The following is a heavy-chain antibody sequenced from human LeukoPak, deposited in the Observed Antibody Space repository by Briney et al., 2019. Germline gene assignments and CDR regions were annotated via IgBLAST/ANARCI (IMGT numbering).Heavy chain of an antibody. CDR2: ISFSVNTK. CDR1: GFTFSDYS. V-gene: IGHV3-48*04. D-gene: IGHD6-13*01. Sequence: GGSLRLSCAASGFTFSDYSMNWVRQAPGKGLEWVSYISFSVNTKYYGDSVKGRFTISRDNAKNSLYLQMNSLRAEDTALYYCAKGTGGAAGRWGQGTLVTVSS. J-gene: IGHJ4*02. CDR3: AKGTGGAAGR.